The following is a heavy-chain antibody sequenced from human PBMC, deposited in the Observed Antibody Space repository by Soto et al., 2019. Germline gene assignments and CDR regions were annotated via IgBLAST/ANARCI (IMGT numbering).Heavy chain of an antibody. CDR2: IRPGGNST. J-gene: IGHJ5*01. CDR3: PADEEGGACGGGFDC. Sequence: ASAGLPLCSYCLSGLRQSPVKWLEWVASIRPGGNSTYYADSVKGRFAVSRDNSNVTLYLQMDSLRAEDTAIYYFPADEEGGACGGGFDCLRNGSMVTLSS. D-gene: IGHD3-10*01. CDR1: GLPLCSYC. V-gene: IGHV3-23*01.